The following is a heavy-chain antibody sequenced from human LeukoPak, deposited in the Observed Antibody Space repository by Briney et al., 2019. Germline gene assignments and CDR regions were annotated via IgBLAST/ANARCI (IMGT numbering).Heavy chain of an antibody. Sequence: GGSLRLSCAASGFPFSRYSMNWVRKAPGKGLEWLSYISSSGGTIYYADSVKGRFTISRDNSKNTLYLQMNSLRAEDTAVYYCAPIAAADMEGGLFDPWGQGTLVTVSS. CDR2: ISSSGGTI. CDR1: GFPFSRYS. CDR3: APIAAADMEGGLFDP. V-gene: IGHV3-48*01. D-gene: IGHD6-13*01. J-gene: IGHJ5*02.